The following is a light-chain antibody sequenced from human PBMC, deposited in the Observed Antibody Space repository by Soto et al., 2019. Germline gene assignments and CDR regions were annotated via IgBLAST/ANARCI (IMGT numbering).Light chain of an antibody. CDR1: QSVSSN. CDR2: GAS. CDR3: QQYNNWLSIT. J-gene: IGKJ5*01. Sequence: EIVMTQSPATLSVSPGERATLSCRASQSVSSNLAWYQQKPGQAPRLLIYGASTRATGIPARFSGSGSGTDFTLTISSLQSVDFAVYYCQQYNNWLSITFGPGTRLEIK. V-gene: IGKV3-15*01.